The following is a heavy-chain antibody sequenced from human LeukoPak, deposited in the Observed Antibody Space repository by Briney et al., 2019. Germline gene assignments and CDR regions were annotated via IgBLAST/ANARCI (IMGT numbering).Heavy chain of an antibody. CDR1: GFTFDDYG. Sequence: GGSLRLSCAASGFTFDDYGMHWVRQPPGKGLEWVSGISWNSGNIGYADSVKGRFTISRDNAKNSLYLQMDILKPEDTAFYYCAKVDGYNSGWYDSWGQGALVTVSS. J-gene: IGHJ5*01. D-gene: IGHD6-19*01. V-gene: IGHV3-9*01. CDR2: ISWNSGNI. CDR3: AKVDGYNSGWYDS.